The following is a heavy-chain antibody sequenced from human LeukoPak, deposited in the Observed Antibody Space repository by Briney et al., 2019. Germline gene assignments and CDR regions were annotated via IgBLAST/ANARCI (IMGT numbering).Heavy chain of an antibody. J-gene: IGHJ6*03. CDR1: GYTFTSHG. V-gene: IGHV1-18*01. CDR3: ARDLHRVVVRGVPHYYYYMDV. CDR2: ISTYNGNT. D-gene: IGHD3-10*01. Sequence: ASVKVSCKASGYTFTSHGISWVRQAPGQGLEWMGWISTYNGNTNYAQKLQGRVTMTTDTSTSTAYMELRSLRSDDTAVYYCARDLHRVVVRGVPHYYYYMDVWGKGTTVTISS.